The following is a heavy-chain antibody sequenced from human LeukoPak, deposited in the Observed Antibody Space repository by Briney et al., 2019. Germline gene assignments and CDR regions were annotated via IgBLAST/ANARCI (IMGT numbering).Heavy chain of an antibody. Sequence: SQTLSLTCTVSGGSISSGGYYWSWIPQHPGKGLEWIRYIHNGGDNCYSPALKSRLTISVDTSKNQFSLRLRSVTAANTAVFCCARVVAYGSTGYYLYYFYDWGQGTLVTV. CDR2: IHNGGDN. CDR1: GGSISSGGYY. J-gene: IGHJ4*02. V-gene: IGHV4-31*03. D-gene: IGHD3-22*01. CDR3: ARVVAYGSTGYYLYYFYD.